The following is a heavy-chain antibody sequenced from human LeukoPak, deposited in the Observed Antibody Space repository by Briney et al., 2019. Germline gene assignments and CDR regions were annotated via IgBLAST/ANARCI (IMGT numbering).Heavy chain of an antibody. J-gene: IGHJ4*02. V-gene: IGHV3-7*03. CDR3: AGGAGWLIDY. CDR2: IKKDESEE. CDR1: GLTFSSYW. Sequence: PGGSLRLSCAASGLTFSSYWMNWVRQAPGKGLEWVTIIKKDESEEHYVDSVKGRFTISRDNAKNSVYLQMNSLRAEDTAMYYCAGGAGWLIDYWGQGVLVTVSS. D-gene: IGHD6-19*01.